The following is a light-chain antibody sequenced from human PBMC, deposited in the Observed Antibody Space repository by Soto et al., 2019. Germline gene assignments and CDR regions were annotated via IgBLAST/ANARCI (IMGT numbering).Light chain of an antibody. CDR1: ESVGRH. Sequence: EVVVTKSPATLSVSHGERATLSCMASESVGRHLAWYHQKPGQAPTLLIFDASTRATGVPARFSGSGSGTEFTLPVSSLQSEDIAVYYCQQYNNWPITFGQGTRLEIK. CDR3: QQYNNWPIT. V-gene: IGKV3-15*01. J-gene: IGKJ5*01. CDR2: DAS.